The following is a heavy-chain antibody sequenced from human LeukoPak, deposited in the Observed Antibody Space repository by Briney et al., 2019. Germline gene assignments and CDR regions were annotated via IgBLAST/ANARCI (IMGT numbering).Heavy chain of an antibody. CDR3: ASGPEITKNEPYYYYMDV. D-gene: IGHD3-3*01. CDR2: IIPIFGTA. Sequence: SVKVSCKASVGTFSSYAISWVRQAPGQGLEWMGGIIPIFGTANYAKKFQGRVTITADKSTSTPYMELSSLRSEDTAVYYCASGPEITKNEPYYYYMDVWGKGTTVTVSS. J-gene: IGHJ6*03. CDR1: VGTFSSYA. V-gene: IGHV1-69*06.